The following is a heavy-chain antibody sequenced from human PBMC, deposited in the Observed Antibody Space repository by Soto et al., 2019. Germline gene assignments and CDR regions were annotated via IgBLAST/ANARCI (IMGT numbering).Heavy chain of an antibody. CDR2: FDPEDGET. Sequence: GASVKVSCKFSGYTLTELSMHCVRQAPGKGLEWMGGFDPEDGETIYAQKFQGRVTMTEDTSTDTAYMELSSLRSEDTAVYYCATDRMATTVTYFDYWGQGTLVTVSS. D-gene: IGHD4-17*01. CDR3: ATDRMATTVTYFDY. V-gene: IGHV1-24*01. J-gene: IGHJ4*02. CDR1: GYTLTELS.